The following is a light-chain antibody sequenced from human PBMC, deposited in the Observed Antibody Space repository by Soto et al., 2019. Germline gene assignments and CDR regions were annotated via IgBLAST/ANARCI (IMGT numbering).Light chain of an antibody. CDR1: QSVLYSSNNKNY. CDR2: WAS. V-gene: IGKV4-1*01. J-gene: IGKJ1*01. Sequence: DIVMTQSPDSLAVSLGERATINCKSSQSVLYSSNNKNYLAWYQQKPGQPPKLLIYWASTRESGVPDRFSGSXSXXXXTXTXXSLQXEDVAVYYCQQYYSPWTFGQGTKVELK. CDR3: QQYYSPWT.